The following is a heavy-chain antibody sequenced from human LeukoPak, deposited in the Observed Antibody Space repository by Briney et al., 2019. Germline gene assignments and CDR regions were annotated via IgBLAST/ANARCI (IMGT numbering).Heavy chain of an antibody. D-gene: IGHD2-2*01. Sequence: PGGSLRLSCAASGFTFSSYGVHWVRQAPGKGRGGVAFIRYDGSNKYYADSVKGRFTISRDNSKNTLYLQMNSLRAEDTAVYYCAKPLQVVPAAPVDYWGQGTLVTVSS. CDR1: GFTFSSYG. CDR2: IRYDGSNK. J-gene: IGHJ4*02. CDR3: AKPLQVVPAAPVDY. V-gene: IGHV3-30*02.